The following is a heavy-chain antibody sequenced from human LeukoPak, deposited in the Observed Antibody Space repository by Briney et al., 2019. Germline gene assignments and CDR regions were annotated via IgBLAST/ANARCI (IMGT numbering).Heavy chain of an antibody. J-gene: IGHJ6*03. D-gene: IGHD3-22*01. CDR2: IYYSGNT. CDR3: ARHKVRDYMDV. CDR1: SGSISSTSDY. V-gene: IGHV4-39*01. Sequence: SETLSLTCTVSSGSISSTSDYWAWIRQPPGKGLEWIGNIYYSGNTYYSPSPKSRVTISIDTSKNQFSLQVSSVTAADTAVYYCARHKVRDYMDVWGKGTTVTISS.